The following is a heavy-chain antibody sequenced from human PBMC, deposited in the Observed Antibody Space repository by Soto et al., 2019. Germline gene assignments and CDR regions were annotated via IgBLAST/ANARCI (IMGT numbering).Heavy chain of an antibody. CDR2: IYWDDNK. CDR1: GFSLSTSGVG. D-gene: IGHD1-26*01. J-gene: IGHJ4*02. V-gene: IGHV2-5*02. CDR3: AHRLIKGGDFY. Sequence: QITLKESGPTLVKPTQPLTLTCTFSGFSLSTSGVGVGWIRQPPGKALEWLALIYWDDNKRYSPSLKSRVTITKYTSKNQVVLTMTNMDPVDTATYYCAHRLIKGGDFYWGQGTLVTVSS.